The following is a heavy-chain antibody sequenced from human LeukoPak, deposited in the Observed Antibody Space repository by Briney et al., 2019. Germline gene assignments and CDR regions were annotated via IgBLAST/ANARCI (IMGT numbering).Heavy chain of an antibody. CDR3: ARSYYDSSGYYDY. J-gene: IGHJ4*02. D-gene: IGHD3-22*01. V-gene: IGHV4-61*02. CDR2: IYTSGST. CDR1: GGSISSGSYY. Sequence: KASETLSLTCTVSGGSISSGSYYWSWIRQPAGKGLEWIGRIYTSGSTNYNPSLKSRVTISVDTSKNQFSLKLSSVTAADTAVYYCARSYYDSSGYYDYWGQGTLVTVSS.